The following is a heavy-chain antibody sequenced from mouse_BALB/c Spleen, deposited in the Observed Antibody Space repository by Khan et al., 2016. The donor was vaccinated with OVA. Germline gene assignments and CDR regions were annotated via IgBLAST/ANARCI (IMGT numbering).Heavy chain of an antibody. Sequence: QVQLQQSGAELVRPGVSVKISCKGSGYTFTHYAMHWVKQSHAKSLEWIGVISTYYGDASYNQKFKGKATMTVDKSSSTAYMELARLTSEDSAIYFCARDYGSSYRYFDGWGAGTTVTVSS. CDR3: ARDYGSSYRYFDG. D-gene: IGHD1-1*01. CDR2: ISTYYGDA. V-gene: IGHV1S137*01. J-gene: IGHJ1*01. CDR1: GYTFTHYA.